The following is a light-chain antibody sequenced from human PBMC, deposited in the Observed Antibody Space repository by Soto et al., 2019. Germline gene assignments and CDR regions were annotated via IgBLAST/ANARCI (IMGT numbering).Light chain of an antibody. Sequence: EIVLTQSPGTLSLSPGERATLSCRASQSVSSSYLAWDQQKPGQAPRLLIYVASSRATGIPDRFSGSGSGTDFTLTISRLEPEDFAVYYCQQYGRTPRYTFGQWSKLEIK. V-gene: IGKV3-20*01. CDR3: QQYGRTPRYT. J-gene: IGKJ2*01. CDR1: QSVSSSY. CDR2: VAS.